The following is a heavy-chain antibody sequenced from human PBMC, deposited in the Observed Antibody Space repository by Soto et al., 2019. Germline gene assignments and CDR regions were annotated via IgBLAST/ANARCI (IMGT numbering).Heavy chain of an antibody. V-gene: IGHV1-69*12. CDR3: ARVAVGAASDGFDY. J-gene: IGHJ4*02. CDR2: IIPIFGTA. Sequence: QVQLVQSGAEVKKPGSSVKVSCKASGGTFSSYAISWVRQAPGQGLEWMGGIIPIFGTANYAQKFQGSVTITADESTSTAYMELGSLRSEDSAVYYWARVAVGAASDGFDYWGQGTLVTVSS. D-gene: IGHD2-15*01. CDR1: GGTFSSYA.